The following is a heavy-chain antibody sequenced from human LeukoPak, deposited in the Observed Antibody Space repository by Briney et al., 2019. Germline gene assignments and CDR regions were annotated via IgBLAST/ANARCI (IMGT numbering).Heavy chain of an antibody. CDR2: ISSSGRTI. CDR1: GFTFSSYE. V-gene: IGHV3-48*03. CDR3: ARGRAVIVPAYYFDY. Sequence: GGSLRLSCAASGFTFSSYEMNWVRQAPGKGLEWVSYISSSGRTIYYADSVKGRFTISRDNAKNSLYLQMNSLRAEDTAVYYCARGRAVIVPAYYFDYWGQGTLVTVSS. D-gene: IGHD2-2*01. J-gene: IGHJ4*02.